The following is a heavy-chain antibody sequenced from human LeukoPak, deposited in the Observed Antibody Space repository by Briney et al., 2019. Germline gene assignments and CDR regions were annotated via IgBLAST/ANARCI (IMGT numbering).Heavy chain of an antibody. Sequence: GGSLRLSCSASGFSFSSYAMSRVRQAPGKGLEWVSAIGGSGGFTYYADSVKGRFTISRDNSKNTLYVQMNSLGAGDTAVYYCAKAQSSGSAYDTFDVWGQGTMVTVTS. V-gene: IGHV3-23*01. D-gene: IGHD6-19*01. CDR1: GFSFSSYA. CDR2: IGGSGGFT. CDR3: AKAQSSGSAYDTFDV. J-gene: IGHJ3*01.